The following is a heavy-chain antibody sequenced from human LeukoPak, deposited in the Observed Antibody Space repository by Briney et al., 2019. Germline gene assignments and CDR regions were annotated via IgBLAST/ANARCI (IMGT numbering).Heavy chain of an antibody. V-gene: IGHV3-11*01. J-gene: IGHJ2*01. CDR1: GFTFSDYY. Sequence: AGGSLRLSCAASGFTFSDYYMSWIRQAPGKGLEWVSYISSSGSTLYYADSVKGRFTISRDNAKNSLYLQMNSLRAEDTAVYYCARSGVLLWFGELAGAFDLWGRGTLVTVSS. CDR2: ISSSGSTL. CDR3: ARSGVLLWFGELAGAFDL. D-gene: IGHD3-10*01.